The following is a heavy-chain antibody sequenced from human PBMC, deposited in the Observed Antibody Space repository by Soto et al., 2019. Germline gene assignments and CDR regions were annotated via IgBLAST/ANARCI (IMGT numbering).Heavy chain of an antibody. D-gene: IGHD6-13*01. Sequence: SETLSLTCTVSGGSISSYYWSWIRQPPGKGLEWIGYIYYSGSTNYNPSLKSRVTISVDTSKNQFSLKPSSVTAADTAVYYCARAKQQLAYYFDYWGQGTLVTVSS. CDR3: ARAKQQLAYYFDY. V-gene: IGHV4-59*01. CDR1: GGSISSYY. J-gene: IGHJ4*02. CDR2: IYYSGST.